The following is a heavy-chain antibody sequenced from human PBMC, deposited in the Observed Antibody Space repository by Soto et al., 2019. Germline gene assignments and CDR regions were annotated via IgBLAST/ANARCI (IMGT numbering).Heavy chain of an antibody. CDR1: GGSLTGGGYY. V-gene: IGHV4-31*03. Sequence: QVQLQESGPGLVKPSQTLSLTCTVSGGSLTGGGYYWSWIRQLTGKGLEWLGCVYVSGTTYYNPSVRRRITPSLDTSKNQFPLMLSSVTAADTAVYFCARGAPRPRDVPTYFHSWGQGILVAVSS. D-gene: IGHD3-10*01. J-gene: IGHJ4*02. CDR2: VYVSGTT. CDR3: ARGAPRPRDVPTYFHS.